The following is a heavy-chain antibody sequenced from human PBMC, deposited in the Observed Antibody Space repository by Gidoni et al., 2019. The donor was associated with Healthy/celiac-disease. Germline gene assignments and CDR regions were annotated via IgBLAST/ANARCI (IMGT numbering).Heavy chain of an antibody. D-gene: IGHD3-3*01. CDR2: MNPNSGNT. V-gene: IGHV1-8*01. CDR1: GYTFTSYY. Sequence: QVQLVQSGAEVKKPGASVKVSCKASGYTFTSYYINWVRQATGQGLEWMGCMNPNSGNTGYAQKFQGRVTMTRNTSISTAYMEMSSLRSEDTAVYYCARGHLYYDFGSGYYTYYYYGMDVWGQGTTVTVSS. CDR3: ARGHLYYDFGSGYYTYYYYGMDV. J-gene: IGHJ6*02.